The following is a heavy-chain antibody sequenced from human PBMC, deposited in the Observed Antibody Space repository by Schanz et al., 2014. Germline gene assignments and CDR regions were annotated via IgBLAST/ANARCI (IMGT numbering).Heavy chain of an antibody. CDR1: GYTFSTYA. D-gene: IGHD1-26*01. Sequence: QVQLVQSGAEVKKPGASVKVSCKTSGYTFSTYAITWVRQAPGQGLEWMGWISGSSGNTNYAQKFQGRVTMTTDTSTSTVYMELRSLTSDDSAVYYCARDRDQWDGNYLDYWGQGTLVTVSS. CDR3: ARDRDQWDGNYLDY. J-gene: IGHJ4*02. V-gene: IGHV1-18*01. CDR2: ISGSSGNT.